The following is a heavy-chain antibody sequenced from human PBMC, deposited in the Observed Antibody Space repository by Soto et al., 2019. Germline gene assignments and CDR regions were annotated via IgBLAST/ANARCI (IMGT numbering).Heavy chain of an antibody. D-gene: IGHD3-16*01. V-gene: IGHV4-39*01. J-gene: IGHJ4*02. Sequence: SETLSLTCTVSGGSISSGSYYWGWVRQPPGKGLEWIGSVYYSGSTYYNPSLKTRVTISLDTSKNQFSLKLNSVTAADSAVYFCARLGGLATISYYFDFWGPGALVTVSS. CDR1: GGSISSGSYY. CDR2: VYYSGST. CDR3: ARLGGLATISYYFDF.